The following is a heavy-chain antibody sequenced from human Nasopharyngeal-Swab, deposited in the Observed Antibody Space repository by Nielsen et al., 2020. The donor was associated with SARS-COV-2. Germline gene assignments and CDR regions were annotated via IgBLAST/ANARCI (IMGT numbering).Heavy chain of an antibody. V-gene: IGHV1-2*02. Sequence: ASVKVSCKASGYTFSSHHIVWVRQAPGQGLEWMGWINPNTGGTDYAQKFQGRVTMTWDTSINTAYMELSGLRSDDTAVFYCTREAPMSGRSINYFDPWGQGTLVTVSS. CDR3: TREAPMSGRSINYFDP. J-gene: IGHJ5*02. D-gene: IGHD1-1*01. CDR2: INPNTGGT. CDR1: GYTFSSHH.